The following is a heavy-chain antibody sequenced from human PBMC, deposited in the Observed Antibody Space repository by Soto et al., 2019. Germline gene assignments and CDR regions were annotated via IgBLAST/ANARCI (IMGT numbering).Heavy chain of an antibody. CDR1: GGSISSGGYY. CDR3: TRDRLPRGGGRIAAASNWCDP. CDR2: IYYSVST. V-gene: IGHV4-31*03. D-gene: IGHD6-13*01. J-gene: IGHJ5*02. Sequence: TLSLTCTVSGGSISSGGYYWSWIRQHPGKGLEWIGYIYYSVSTYYNPSLKSRVTISVDTSKNQLFLMLSSVTAADTAVYSCTRDRLPRGGGRIAAASNWCDPRGSATRVA.